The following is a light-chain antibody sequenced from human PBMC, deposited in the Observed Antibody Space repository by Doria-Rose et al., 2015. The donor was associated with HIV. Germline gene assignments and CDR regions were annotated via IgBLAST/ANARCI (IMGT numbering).Light chain of an antibody. CDR1: QGIGSD. CDR2: RAS. J-gene: IGKJ1*01. V-gene: IGKV3-15*01. Sequence: EIVLTQSPATLSVSPGERATLSCRASQGIGSDLAWYQQKPGQAPRLLIYRASIRATGIPPRFTGGGSGTEFTLTISSLQSEDFALYYCHQYGTLWTFGQGTKVEI. CDR3: HQYGTLWT.